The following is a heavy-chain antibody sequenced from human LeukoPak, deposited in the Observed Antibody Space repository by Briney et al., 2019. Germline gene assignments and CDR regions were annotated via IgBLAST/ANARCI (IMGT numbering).Heavy chain of an antibody. Sequence: SETLSLTCTVSGGSISSYYWSWIRQPPGKGLEWIGSIYYSGSTYYNPPLKSRVTISVDTSKNQFSLKLSSVTAADTAVYYCALIAVAGTDFDYWGQGTLVTVSS. CDR1: GGSISSYY. V-gene: IGHV4-59*05. D-gene: IGHD6-19*01. J-gene: IGHJ4*02. CDR2: IYYSGST. CDR3: ALIAVAGTDFDY.